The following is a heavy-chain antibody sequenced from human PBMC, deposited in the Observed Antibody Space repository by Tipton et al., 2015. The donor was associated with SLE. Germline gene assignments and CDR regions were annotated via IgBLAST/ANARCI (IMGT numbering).Heavy chain of an antibody. D-gene: IGHD1/OR15-1a*01. CDR3: LFSGTTQDFGY. CDR1: GGSFSGYY. CDR2: INHSGST. J-gene: IGHJ4*02. Sequence: TLSLTCAVYGGSFSGYYWSWIRQPPGKGLEWIGEINHSGSTNYNPSLKSRVTISVDTSKNQFSLKLSSVTAEDTAVYYCLFSGTTQDFGYWGQGTLVTVSS. V-gene: IGHV4-34*03.